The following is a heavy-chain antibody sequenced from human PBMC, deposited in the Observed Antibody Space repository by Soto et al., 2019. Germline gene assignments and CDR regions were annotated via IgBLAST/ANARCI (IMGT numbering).Heavy chain of an antibody. V-gene: IGHV4-34*01. CDR3: AREGRYFDL. Sequence: SATLSLTGAVYCGSFSNYYWSWIRQPPGKGLEWVGEINHSGSTNYNPSLKSRVTISVDTSKNQFPLKLSSVTAADTAVYYCAREGRYFDLWGRGTLVTVSS. CDR1: CGSFSNYY. J-gene: IGHJ2*01. CDR2: INHSGST.